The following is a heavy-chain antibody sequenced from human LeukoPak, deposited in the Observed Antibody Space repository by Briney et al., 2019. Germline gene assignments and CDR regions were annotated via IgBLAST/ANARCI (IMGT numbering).Heavy chain of an antibody. CDR1: GGTFSSYA. V-gene: IGHV1-69*01. D-gene: IGHD4-17*01. CDR2: IIPIFGTA. CDR3: TVSYDYGDENWFDP. J-gene: IGHJ5*02. Sequence: SVTVSCKASGGTFSSYAISWVRQAPGQGLEWMGRIIPIFGTANYAQKFQGRVTITADESTGTAYMELSSLRSEDTAVYYCTVSYDYGDENWFDPWGQGTLVTVSS.